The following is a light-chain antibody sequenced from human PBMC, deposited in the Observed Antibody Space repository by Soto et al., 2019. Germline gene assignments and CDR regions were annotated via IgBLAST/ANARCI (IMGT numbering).Light chain of an antibody. Sequence: QSVLTQPSSLSVSPGQSITISCTGTSSDVGGYNYVSGYQQHPGKAPKLMIYEVSNRPSGVSNRFSGSKSGNTASLTISGLQAEDEADYYCSSYTSSSTLVFGTGTKVTVL. CDR3: SSYTSSSTLV. CDR2: EVS. CDR1: SSDVGGYNY. J-gene: IGLJ1*01. V-gene: IGLV2-14*01.